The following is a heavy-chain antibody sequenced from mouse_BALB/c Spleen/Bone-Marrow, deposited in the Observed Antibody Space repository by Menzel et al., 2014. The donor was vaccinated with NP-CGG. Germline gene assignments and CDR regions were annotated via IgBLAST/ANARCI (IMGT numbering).Heavy chain of an antibody. CDR3: ARQDITAASDY. CDR1: GYSFISYW. D-gene: IGHD1-2*01. CDR2: IHPSDGET. J-gene: IGHJ2*01. Sequence: QVQLQQPGAELVRPGTSVKLSCKASGYSFISYWMNWVKQRPGEGLEWIGTIHPSDGETRLNQKLKDKATLTVDKSSSTVYMQFSSPSSEDSAVYYCARQDITAASDYWGQGTTLTVSS. V-gene: IGHV1-61*01.